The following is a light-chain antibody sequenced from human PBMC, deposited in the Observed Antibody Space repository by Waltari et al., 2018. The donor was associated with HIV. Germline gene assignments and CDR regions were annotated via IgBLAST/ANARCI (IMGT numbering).Light chain of an antibody. CDR3: SSWDTRLNGWV. Sequence: QAGLTQPPSVSTALGQTATLPCTGDQNNVGFQGAACLKHHQGHPPKLLSYRGNNRPSGVPGRFSASTSGKTASLNITGLQADDEADYFCSSWDTRLNGWVFGGGTHLTVL. CDR1: QNNVGFQG. J-gene: IGLJ3*02. CDR2: RGN. V-gene: IGLV10-54*04.